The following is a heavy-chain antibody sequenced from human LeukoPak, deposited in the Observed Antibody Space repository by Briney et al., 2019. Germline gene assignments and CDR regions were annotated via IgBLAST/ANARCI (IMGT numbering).Heavy chain of an antibody. Sequence: SETLSLTCTVSGGSISSYYWSWIPQPAGKGLEWIGRIYTSGSTNYNPSLKSRVTMSVDTSKNQFSLKLSSVTAADTAVYYCASLGAGSTNYYFDYWGQGTLVTVSS. CDR2: IYTSGST. CDR3: ASLGAGSTNYYFDY. CDR1: GGSISSYY. V-gene: IGHV4-4*07. D-gene: IGHD3-10*01. J-gene: IGHJ4*02.